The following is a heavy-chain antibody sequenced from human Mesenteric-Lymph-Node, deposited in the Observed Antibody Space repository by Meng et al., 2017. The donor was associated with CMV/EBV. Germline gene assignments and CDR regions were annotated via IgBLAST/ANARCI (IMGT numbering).Heavy chain of an antibody. J-gene: IGHJ6*02. CDR2: INPSGGST. Sequence: ASAKVSCKASGYTFTSYYMHWVRQAPGQGLEWMGIINPSGGSTSYAQKFQGRVTMTRDTSTSTVYMELSSLRSEDTAVYYCARDRGEDYDFWSGYYIYYYYGMDVWGQGTTVTVSS. V-gene: IGHV1-46*01. CDR1: GYTFTSYY. CDR3: ARDRGEDYDFWSGYYIYYYYGMDV. D-gene: IGHD3-3*01.